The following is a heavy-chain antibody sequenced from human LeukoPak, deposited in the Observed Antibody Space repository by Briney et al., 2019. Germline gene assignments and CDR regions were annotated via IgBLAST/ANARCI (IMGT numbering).Heavy chain of an antibody. J-gene: IGHJ4*02. V-gene: IGHV1-18*01. CDR3: ARAPDDYDFWSGPIDY. Sequence: ASVKVSCKASGYTFTNYGISWVRQAPGQGLEWMGWISAYSGNTNYAQNLQGRVTMTTDTSTSTAYMELWSLRSDDTAVYYCARAPDDYDFWSGPIDYWGRGTLVTVSS. D-gene: IGHD3-3*01. CDR1: GYTFTNYG. CDR2: ISAYSGNT.